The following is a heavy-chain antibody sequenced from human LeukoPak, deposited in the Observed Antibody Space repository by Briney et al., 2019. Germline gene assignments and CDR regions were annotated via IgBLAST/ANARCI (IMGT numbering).Heavy chain of an antibody. CDR1: GYTFTGYY. J-gene: IGHJ4*02. CDR2: INPNSGGT. Sequence: GASVKVSCKASGYTFTGYYMHWVRQAPGQGLEWMGWINPNSGGTNYAQKFQGRVTMTGDTSTTTVYMELSSLKSDDTAVYHCARGNNYGSGSLFYGWGQGTLVTVSS. CDR3: ARGNNYGSGSLFYG. V-gene: IGHV1-2*02. D-gene: IGHD3-10*01.